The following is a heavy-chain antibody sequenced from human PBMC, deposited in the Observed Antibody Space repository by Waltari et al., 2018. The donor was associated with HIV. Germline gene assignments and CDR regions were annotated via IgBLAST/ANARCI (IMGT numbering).Heavy chain of an antibody. D-gene: IGHD6-19*01. CDR2: INHSGST. Sequence: QVQLQQWGAGLLTPSETLSLTCAVSGGPFSGYHWSWIRQTPGKGLEWIGEINHSGSTNYNPSLKSRITMSIDTSKNQFSLKLRSVTAADTTVYYCARAIAVASTGVFDYWGQGTLVTVSS. V-gene: IGHV4-34*02. CDR3: ARAIAVASTGVFDY. J-gene: IGHJ4*02. CDR1: GGPFSGYH.